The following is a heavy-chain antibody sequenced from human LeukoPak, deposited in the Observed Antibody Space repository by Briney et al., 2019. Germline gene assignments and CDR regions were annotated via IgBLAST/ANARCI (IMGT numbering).Heavy chain of an antibody. CDR1: GFTFSCYW. Sequence: GGSLRLSCAASGFTFSCYWMSWVRQAPGKVLEWVANIKQDGSEKYYVDSVKGRFTISRDNAKNSLYLQMNSLRAEDTAVYYCARVDYYHYYMDVWGKGTTVTVSS. V-gene: IGHV3-7*01. CDR3: ARVDYYHYYMDV. CDR2: IKQDGSEK. J-gene: IGHJ6*03.